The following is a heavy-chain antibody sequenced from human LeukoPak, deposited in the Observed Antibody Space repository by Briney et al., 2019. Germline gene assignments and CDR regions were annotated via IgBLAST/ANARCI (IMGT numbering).Heavy chain of an antibody. D-gene: IGHD6-6*01. Sequence: GGSLRLSCAASGFTFSSNWMSWVRQAPGKGLEWVANIQQDGSEKYYVDSVKGRFTISRDNAKNSLYLQMNSLRVEDTAVYYCASGNYSSSYYWGQGTLVTVSS. CDR3: ASGNYSSSYY. J-gene: IGHJ4*02. CDR1: GFTFSSNW. CDR2: IQQDGSEK. V-gene: IGHV3-7*01.